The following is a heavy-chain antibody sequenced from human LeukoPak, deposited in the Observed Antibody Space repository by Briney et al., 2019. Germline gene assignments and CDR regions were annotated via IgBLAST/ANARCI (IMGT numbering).Heavy chain of an antibody. CDR2: IYPGDSDT. J-gene: IGHJ3*02. Sequence: GASLKISCKGSGYRFTNYWIGWVRQMPGKGLEWMGIIYPGDSDTRYSPSFQGQVTISADKSNSTAYLQWSSLNAPDPAMYYCARRRDERGYKDIFDIWGQGTMVTVSS. V-gene: IGHV5-51*01. CDR1: GYRFTNYW. CDR3: ARRRDERGYKDIFDI. D-gene: IGHD5-18*01.